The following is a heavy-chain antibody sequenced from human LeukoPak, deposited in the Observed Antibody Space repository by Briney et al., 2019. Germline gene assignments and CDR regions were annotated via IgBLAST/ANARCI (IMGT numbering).Heavy chain of an antibody. CDR1: GFTVSGNY. V-gene: IGHV3-66*01. CDR3: ALGGYSYGYRCNFDA. J-gene: IGHJ4*02. Sequence: PGGSLRLSCAASGFTVSGNYMSWVRQAPGKGLEWVSYICSGDTTYYAESVKGRLTISRDNSKNTLYLQMNSLRAEDRAVYYCALGGYSYGYRCNFDAWGQGTLVTAYS. CDR2: ICSGDTT. D-gene: IGHD5-18*01.